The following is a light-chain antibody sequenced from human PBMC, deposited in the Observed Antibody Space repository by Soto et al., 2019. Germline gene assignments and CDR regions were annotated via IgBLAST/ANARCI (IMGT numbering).Light chain of an antibody. CDR2: DAS. CDR3: QQYARPPYA. V-gene: IGKV3-20*01. CDR1: QSVGTY. J-gene: IGKJ2*01. Sequence: EIVLTQSPATLSLSPGERATLSCRASQSVGTYLAWYQQKFGQAPRLLLYDASSRATGIPDRVSGSGSGIDFTPTVSRLEREDFAVYYCQQYARPPYAFGQGTKVDIK.